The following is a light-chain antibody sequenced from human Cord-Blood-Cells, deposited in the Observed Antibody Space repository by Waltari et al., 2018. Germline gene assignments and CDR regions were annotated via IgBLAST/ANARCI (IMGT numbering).Light chain of an antibody. CDR1: QGISNS. V-gene: IGKV1-27*01. Sequence: DIQMTQSPSSLSASVGDRVTITCRASQGISNSLAWYQQKPGKVSKLLSYAASTLQSGVPSRFSGSGSGTDFTLTISSLQPEDVATYYCQKYNSAPWTFGQGTKVEIK. CDR3: QKYNSAPWT. CDR2: AAS. J-gene: IGKJ1*01.